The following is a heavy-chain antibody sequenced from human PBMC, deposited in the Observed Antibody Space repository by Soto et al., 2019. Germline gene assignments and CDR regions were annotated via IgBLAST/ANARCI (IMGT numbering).Heavy chain of an antibody. Sequence: QVQLQESGPGLVKPSETLSLTCTVSGGSVSSGSYYWSWIRQPPGEGLEWIGYIYYTGSSNYNPSLKRRVNISVDTSKNQFSLKLSSVTAADTAVYYCARDEYYDSSGFPDIWGQGTMVTVSS. CDR2: IYYTGSS. V-gene: IGHV4-61*01. CDR3: ARDEYYDSSGFPDI. J-gene: IGHJ3*02. CDR1: GGSVSSGSYY. D-gene: IGHD3-22*01.